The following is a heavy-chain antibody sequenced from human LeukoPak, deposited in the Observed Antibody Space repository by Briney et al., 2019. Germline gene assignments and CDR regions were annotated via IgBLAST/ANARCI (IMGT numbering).Heavy chain of an antibody. CDR3: ARGKPELGYCSSTSCVNWFDL. V-gene: IGHV1-2*02. CDR2: INPNSGGT. Sequence: ASVKVSCKASGYTFTGYYMHWVRQAPGQGLEWMGWINPNSGGTNYAQKFQGRVTMTRDTSISTAYMELSRLRSDDTAVYYCARGKPELGYCSSTSCVNWFDLWGQGTLVTVSS. J-gene: IGHJ5*02. D-gene: IGHD2-2*01. CDR1: GYTFTGYY.